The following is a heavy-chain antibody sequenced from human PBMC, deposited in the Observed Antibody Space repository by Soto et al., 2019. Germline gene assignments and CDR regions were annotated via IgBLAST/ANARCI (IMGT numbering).Heavy chain of an antibody. CDR2: ISAYNGNT. CDR3: AREVGASY. J-gene: IGHJ4*02. CDR1: GYTFTSCG. Sequence: ASVKVSCKASGYTFTSCGISWVRQATGRGVEGMGWISAYNGNTNNAQKLLGSDAITTDTSTSTAYMELRSVRPADTAVYDCAREVGASYGGQGTLVTVSS. D-gene: IGHD1-26*01. V-gene: IGHV1-18*04.